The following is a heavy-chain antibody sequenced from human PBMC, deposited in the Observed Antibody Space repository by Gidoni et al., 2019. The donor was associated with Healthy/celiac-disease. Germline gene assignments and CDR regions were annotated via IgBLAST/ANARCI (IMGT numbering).Heavy chain of an antibody. CDR3: ARRVGRLSSWYDY. D-gene: IGHD6-13*01. Sequence: QVQLVQSGAEVKKPGASVKVSCKASGYTFTSYAMHWVRQAPGQRLGWRGWIKDGNGNTKYSQKFQGRVTITRDTSASTAYMELSSLRSEDTAVYYCARRVGRLSSWYDYWGQGTLVTVSS. CDR1: GYTFTSYA. CDR2: IKDGNGNT. J-gene: IGHJ4*02. V-gene: IGHV1-3*01.